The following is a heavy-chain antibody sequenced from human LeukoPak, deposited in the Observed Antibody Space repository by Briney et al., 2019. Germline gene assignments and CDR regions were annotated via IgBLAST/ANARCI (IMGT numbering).Heavy chain of an antibody. CDR2: ISSSSSSI. CDR3: AKGISGWYGYGMDV. J-gene: IGHJ6*02. CDR1: GFTFSSYS. Sequence: TGGSLRLSCAASGFTFSSYSMNWVRQAPGKGLEWVSYISSSSSSIHYADSVKGRFTISRDNSKNTLYLQMNSLRAEDTAVYYCAKGISGWYGYGMDVWGQGTTVTVSS. D-gene: IGHD6-19*01. V-gene: IGHV3-48*01.